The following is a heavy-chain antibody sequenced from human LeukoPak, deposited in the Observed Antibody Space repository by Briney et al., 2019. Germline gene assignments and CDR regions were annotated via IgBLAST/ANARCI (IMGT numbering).Heavy chain of an antibody. J-gene: IGHJ6*02. D-gene: IGHD7-27*01. V-gene: IGHV3-21*01. CDR3: ARDLWGVYYYYGMDV. CDR1: GFTFRSYS. Sequence: PGGSLRLSCAASGFTFRSYSMNWVRQAPGKGLEWVSSVSSSSSYIYYADSVKGRFTISRDNAKNSLYLQMNSLRAEDTAVYYCARDLWGVYYYYGMDVWGQGTTVTVSS. CDR2: VSSSSSYI.